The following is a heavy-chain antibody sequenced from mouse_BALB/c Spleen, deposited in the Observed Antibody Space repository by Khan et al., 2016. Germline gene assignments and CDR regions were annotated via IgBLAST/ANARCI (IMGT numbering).Heavy chain of an antibody. CDR3: ARGDGNNAY. CDR2: INPSSNYS. Sequence: QVQLQQSGAELARPGASFPLSCPSPGSPFTTYTMQWVKQRPGQGLEWIGYINPSSNYSNYIQKFKDKATLTADKSSSTAYMQLSSLTSEDSAVYYCARGDGNNAYWGQGTLVTVSA. D-gene: IGHD2-1*01. V-gene: IGHV1-4*01. J-gene: IGHJ3*01. CDR1: GSPFTTYT.